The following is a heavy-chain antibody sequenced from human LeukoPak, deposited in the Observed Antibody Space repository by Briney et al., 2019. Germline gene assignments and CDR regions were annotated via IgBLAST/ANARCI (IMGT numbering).Heavy chain of an antibody. CDR3: ARVSSDYVDY. V-gene: IGHV4-30-2*01. J-gene: IGHJ4*02. D-gene: IGHD4/OR15-4a*01. CDR2: IYQSGST. CDR1: GVSISSGGNS. Sequence: SQTLSLTCAVSGVSISSGGNSWNWIRQPPGKGLEWIGYIYQSGSTYYNPSLKGRVTIAVDTSKNQFSLKLSSVTAADTAVYYCARVSSDYVDYWGQGTLVTVSS.